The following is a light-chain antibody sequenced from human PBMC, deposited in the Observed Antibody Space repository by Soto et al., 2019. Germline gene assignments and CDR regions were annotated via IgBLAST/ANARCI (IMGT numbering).Light chain of an antibody. V-gene: IGKV3-15*01. Sequence: EIVMTQSPPTLSVSPGEGATLSSRASQSVSSNLAWYQQKPGQAPRLLIYGAATRATGIPARFSGSGSGTEFTLTISSLQSEDFAVYYCQQYNNWSPRTFGQGTKVDI. CDR1: QSVSSN. J-gene: IGKJ1*01. CDR3: QQYNNWSPRT. CDR2: GAA.